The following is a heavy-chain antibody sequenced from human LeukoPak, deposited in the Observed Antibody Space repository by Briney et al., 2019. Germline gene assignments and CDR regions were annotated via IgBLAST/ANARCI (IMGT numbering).Heavy chain of an antibody. CDR1: GFTLSSYW. D-gene: IGHD1-26*01. Sequence: GGSLRLSCAASGFTLSSYWMSWVRQAPGKGLEWVANIKQDGSEKYYVDSVKGRFTISRDNAKNSLYLQLNSLRAEDTAVYYCARDRGTPYYYYYYMDVWGKGTTVTVSS. CDR2: IKQDGSEK. CDR3: ARDRGTPYYYYYYMDV. J-gene: IGHJ6*03. V-gene: IGHV3-7*01.